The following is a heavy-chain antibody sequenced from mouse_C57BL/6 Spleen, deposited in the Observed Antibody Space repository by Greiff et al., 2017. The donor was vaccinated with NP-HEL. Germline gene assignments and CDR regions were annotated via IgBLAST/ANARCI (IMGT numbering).Heavy chain of an antibody. D-gene: IGHD2-5*01. CDR3: ARSYYSNHYYAMDY. J-gene: IGHJ4*01. Sequence: EVMLVESGGDLVKPGGSLKLSCAASGFTFSSYGMSWVRQTPDKRLEWVATISSGGSYTYYPDSVKGRFTISRDNANNTLYLQMSSLKSEDTAMYYCARSYYSNHYYAMDYWGQGTSVTVSS. CDR1: GFTFSSYG. V-gene: IGHV5-6*01. CDR2: ISSGGSYT.